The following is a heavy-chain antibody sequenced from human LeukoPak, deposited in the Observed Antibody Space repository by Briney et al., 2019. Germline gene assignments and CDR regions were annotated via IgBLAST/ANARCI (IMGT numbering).Heavy chain of an antibody. J-gene: IGHJ3*02. CDR3: ARLRGDSSGYYYRGAFDI. V-gene: IGHV5-51*01. D-gene: IGHD3-22*01. CDR2: IYPGDSDT. Sequence: GESLKISCMGSGYTFTNYWIGWVRQMPGKGLEWMGIIYPGDSDTRYSPSFQGQVTMSADKSISTAYPQWSSLKASDTAMYYCARLRGDSSGYYYRGAFDIWGQGTMVTVSS. CDR1: GYTFTNYW.